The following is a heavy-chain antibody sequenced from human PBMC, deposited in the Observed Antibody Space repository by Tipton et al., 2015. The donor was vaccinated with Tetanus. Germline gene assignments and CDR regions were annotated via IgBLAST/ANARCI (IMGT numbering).Heavy chain of an antibody. D-gene: IGHD1-1*01. J-gene: IGHJ6*02. CDR1: GFTVSSNY. V-gene: IGHV3-53*01. CDR2: IYSGGST. Sequence: SLRLSCAASGFTVSSNYMSWVRQAPGKGLEWVSVIYSGGSTYYADSVKGRFTISRDNSKHALYLQMNSLRAEDTAVYYCARENGAREGMGVWGQGTTVTVSS. CDR3: ARENGAREGMGV.